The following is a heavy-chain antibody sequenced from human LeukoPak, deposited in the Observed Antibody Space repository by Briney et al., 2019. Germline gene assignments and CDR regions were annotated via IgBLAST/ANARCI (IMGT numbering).Heavy chain of an antibody. J-gene: IGHJ3*02. CDR1: GFTFSNAW. Sequence: GGSLRLSCAASGFTFSNAWMSWVRQAPGKGLEWVAVIWYDGSNKYYADSVKGRFTISRDNSKNTLYLQMNSLRAEDTAVYYCAKWADFGVVNDAFDIWGQGTMVTVSS. CDR3: AKWADFGVVNDAFDI. CDR2: IWYDGSNK. D-gene: IGHD3-3*01. V-gene: IGHV3-33*06.